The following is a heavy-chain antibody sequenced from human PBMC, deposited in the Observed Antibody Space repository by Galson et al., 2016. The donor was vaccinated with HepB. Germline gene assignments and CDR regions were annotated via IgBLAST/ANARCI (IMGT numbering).Heavy chain of an antibody. Sequence: SLRLSCAASGFTFSNYWMSWVRQAPGKGLEWVANMKQDGSEKYYLDSVKGRFTISRDNAKNSLYLQMNSLRVEDTAVYYCAKDANFWSGYPEDAFDMWGQGTMVTVSS. J-gene: IGHJ3*02. CDR3: AKDANFWSGYPEDAFDM. V-gene: IGHV3-7*01. D-gene: IGHD3-3*01. CDR2: MKQDGSEK. CDR1: GFTFSNYW.